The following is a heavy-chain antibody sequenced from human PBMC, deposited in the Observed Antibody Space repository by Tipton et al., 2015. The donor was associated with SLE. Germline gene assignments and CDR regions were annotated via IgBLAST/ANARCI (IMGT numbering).Heavy chain of an antibody. CDR1: GFSFSGYA. D-gene: IGHD5-12*01. V-gene: IGHV3-30*04. CDR3: ARDSRWLPDY. J-gene: IGHJ4*02. Sequence: SLRLSCAASGFSFSGYAMHWVRQAPGKGLEWVAVISLDGSNKYYADSVKGRFTISKDNSRNTLYLEMNSLRAEDTALYYCARDSRWLPDYWGQGTLVTVSS. CDR2: ISLDGSNK.